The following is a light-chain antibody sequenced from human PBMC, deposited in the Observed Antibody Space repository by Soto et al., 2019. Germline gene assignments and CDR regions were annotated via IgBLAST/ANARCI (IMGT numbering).Light chain of an antibody. CDR3: CSYATTLTDV. CDR1: ISDVGSYNL. CDR2: ENT. J-gene: IGLJ1*01. Sequence: SALTQPASVSGSPGQSITISCAGTISDVGSYNLVSWYQQYPGKAPKVIIYENTKRPSGVSNRFSGSKSGNTASLTISGLQAEDEADYYCCSYATTLTDVFGTGTKLTVL. V-gene: IGLV2-23*01.